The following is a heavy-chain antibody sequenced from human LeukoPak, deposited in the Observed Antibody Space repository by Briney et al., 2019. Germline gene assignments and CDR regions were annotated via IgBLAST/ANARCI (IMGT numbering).Heavy chain of an antibody. CDR2: IYHSGST. CDR1: GGSISSGGYS. CDR3: ARGFMVRGVIGAFDI. V-gene: IGHV4-30-2*01. Sequence: SETLSLTCAVSGGSISSGGYSWRWIRQPPGKGLEWIGYIYHSGSTYYNPSLKSRVTISVDRSKNQFSLKLSSVTAADTAVYYCARGFMVRGVIGAFDIWGQGTMVTVSS. D-gene: IGHD3-10*01. J-gene: IGHJ3*02.